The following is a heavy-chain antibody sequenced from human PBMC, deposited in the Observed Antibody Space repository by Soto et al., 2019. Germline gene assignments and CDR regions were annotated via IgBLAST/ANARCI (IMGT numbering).Heavy chain of an antibody. Sequence: GVSLRLSCAASGFTFSSYAMNCVRKATGKGLEWVSVISGSGGSTYYADSVKGRFTISRDNSNNTLYVQMTSLRAEDTAVYFCAKAYYGSGTYPLLPLDYWGQGTLVTVSS. CDR1: GFTFSSYA. D-gene: IGHD3-10*01. CDR3: AKAYYGSGTYPLLPLDY. J-gene: IGHJ4*02. V-gene: IGHV3-23*01. CDR2: ISGSGGST.